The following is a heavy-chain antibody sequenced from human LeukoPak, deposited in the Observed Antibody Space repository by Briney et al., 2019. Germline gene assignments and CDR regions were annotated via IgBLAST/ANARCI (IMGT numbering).Heavy chain of an antibody. Sequence: GGSLRLSCAASGFTVSSNYMSWVRQAPGKGLEWVSVIYSGGSTYYADSVKGRFTISRDNAKNSLYLQMNSLRAEDTAVYYCAREIAAATFPWGQGTLVTVSS. D-gene: IGHD6-13*01. V-gene: IGHV3-66*01. CDR3: AREIAAATFP. J-gene: IGHJ5*02. CDR1: GFTVSSNY. CDR2: IYSGGST.